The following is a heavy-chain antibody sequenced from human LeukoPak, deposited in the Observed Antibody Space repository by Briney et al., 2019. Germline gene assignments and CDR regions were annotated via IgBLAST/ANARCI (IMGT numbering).Heavy chain of an antibody. V-gene: IGHV3-43*02. Sequence: PGGSLRLSCAAPGFIFHDYAIHWVSQAPGKGLEWVSLISGDGGSTFYADSVKGRFTISRDNSKNSLYLQMNSLRSDDTALYYCARESESSGWYDYWGQGTLVTVSS. CDR2: ISGDGGST. D-gene: IGHD6-19*01. CDR3: ARESESSGWYDY. CDR1: GFIFHDYA. J-gene: IGHJ4*02.